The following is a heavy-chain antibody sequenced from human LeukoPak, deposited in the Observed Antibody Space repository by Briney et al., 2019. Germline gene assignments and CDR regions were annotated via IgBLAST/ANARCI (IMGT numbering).Heavy chain of an antibody. V-gene: IGHV4-39*05. CDR3: AKSDGYGLIDS. CDR1: GVSISSSNYY. CDR2: IYSSGST. Sequence: SETPSLTCIVSGVSISSSNYYWGWVRQPPGKGLEWIGNIYSSGSTYYNSSLKSRVTISIDTSNNQVSLKMSSMTAADTAVYYCAKSDGYGLIDSWGQGTLVTVSS. J-gene: IGHJ5*01. D-gene: IGHD2-21*02.